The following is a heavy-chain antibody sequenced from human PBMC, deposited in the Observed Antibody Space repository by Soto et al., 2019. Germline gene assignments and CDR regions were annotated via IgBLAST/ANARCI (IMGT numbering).Heavy chain of an antibody. Sequence: SVKVSCKTSGGTFSSYVISWVRQATGQGLEWMGGIIPMFGTANYTQKFQGRVSITADESTSSAYMELSGLTSEDTAVYYCASTKYDSSAYYYWYLGLWGRGTLVTVSS. D-gene: IGHD3-22*01. CDR3: ASTKYDSSAYYYWYLGL. V-gene: IGHV1-69*13. CDR1: GGTFSSYV. CDR2: IIPMFGTA. J-gene: IGHJ2*01.